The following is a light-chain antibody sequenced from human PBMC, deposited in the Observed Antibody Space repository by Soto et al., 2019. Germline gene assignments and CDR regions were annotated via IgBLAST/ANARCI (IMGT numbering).Light chain of an antibody. CDR1: SSDVGGYNY. J-gene: IGLJ2*01. CDR3: SSLIRMCPQVV. V-gene: IGLV2-14*01. Sequence: QSALTHPASVSGSPGQSITISCTGTSSDVGGYNYVSWYQQHPGKAPKLMIYDVSNRPPGVFNRYSDTKSGNRATLTISGLHTEDESVYYCSSLIRMCPQVVFFGGIQLTVL. CDR2: DVS.